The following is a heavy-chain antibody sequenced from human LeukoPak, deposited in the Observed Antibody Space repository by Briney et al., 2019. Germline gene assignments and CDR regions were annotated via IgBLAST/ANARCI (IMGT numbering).Heavy chain of an antibody. CDR2: IYSSGST. Sequence: PSETLSLTCTVSGGSISSYYWSWIRQPPGKGLEWIGYIYSSGSTNYNPSLKSRVTISVDTSKKQLSLKLSSVTAADTAVYYCACADSGIYRQFNYWGQGTLVTVSS. J-gene: IGHJ4*02. CDR1: GGSISSYY. D-gene: IGHD1-26*01. CDR3: ACADSGIYRQFNY. V-gene: IGHV4-59*01.